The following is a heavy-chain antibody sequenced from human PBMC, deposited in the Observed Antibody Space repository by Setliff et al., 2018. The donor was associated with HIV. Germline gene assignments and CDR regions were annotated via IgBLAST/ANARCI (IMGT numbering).Heavy chain of an antibody. CDR2: IDPRDSET. D-gene: IGHD6-25*01. Sequence: GESPKLSCKASGYTFTSNWIGWVRQGPGKGLEWMGIIDPRDSETRYSPSFEGQVTVSVDRSINTAYLHWSSLKASDTAMYYCVRRQQRPQKAIESWGPGTLVTVSS. CDR3: VRRQQRPQKAIES. J-gene: IGHJ4*02. V-gene: IGHV5-51*01. CDR1: GYTFTSNW.